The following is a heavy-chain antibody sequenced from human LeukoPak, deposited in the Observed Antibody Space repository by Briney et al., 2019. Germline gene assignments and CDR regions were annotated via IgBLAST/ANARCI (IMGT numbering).Heavy chain of an antibody. CDR2: ISGSGGST. CDR3: AKAYPPPTVRFLEWLLSYFDY. V-gene: IGHV3-23*01. D-gene: IGHD3-3*01. J-gene: IGHJ4*02. Sequence: PGGSLRLSCAASGFTFSSYAMSWVRQAPGRGLEWVSAISGSGGSTYYADSVKGRFTISRDNSKNTLYLQMNSLRAEDTAVYYCAKAYPPPTVRFLEWLLSYFDYWGQGTLVTVSS. CDR1: GFTFSSYA.